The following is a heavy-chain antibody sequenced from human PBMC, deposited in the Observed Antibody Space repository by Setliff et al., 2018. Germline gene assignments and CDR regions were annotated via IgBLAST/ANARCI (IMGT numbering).Heavy chain of an antibody. CDR3: ARNGKAGEIMRSYYYYMDV. CDR2: IDSGGRT. D-gene: IGHD3-16*01. V-gene: IGHV3-53*01. CDR1: GFSVSGNY. Sequence: PGGSLRLSCAGSGFSVSGNYMNWVRQAPGKGLEWVSLIDSGGRTYYADSVKGRFAISRDNSKSTVYLQMNSLRAEDTAVYYCARNGKAGEIMRSYYYYMDVWGKGTTVTVSS. J-gene: IGHJ6*03.